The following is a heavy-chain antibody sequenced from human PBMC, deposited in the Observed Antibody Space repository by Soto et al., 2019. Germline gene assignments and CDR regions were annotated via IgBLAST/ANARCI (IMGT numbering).Heavy chain of an antibody. J-gene: IGHJ6*03. D-gene: IGHD4-17*01. V-gene: IGHV1-69*04. Sequence: QVQLVQSGAEVKKPGSSVQVSCTASGDTFSHHTISWVRQAPGQRLEWMGRIIHMLGEANYAQKFQGRVTISADKSTSTAYMELSSLRSADSAVYYCARVAAMGTVPKCYSYDMDVWGKGTKVTVSS. CDR2: IIHMLGEA. CDR1: GDTFSHHT. CDR3: ARVAAMGTVPKCYSYDMDV.